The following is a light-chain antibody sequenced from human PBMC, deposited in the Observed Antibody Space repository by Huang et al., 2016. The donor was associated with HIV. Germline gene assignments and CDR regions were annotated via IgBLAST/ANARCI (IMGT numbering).Light chain of an antibody. CDR1: HRLLPSDGKTH. Sequence: VVMTQSPLSLPVTLGQPASISCRSSHRLLPSDGKTHLSWFHQRPGQSPRRLICKVSNRDSGVPDRFGGRGSGTDFTLKISRVEAEDVGVYYCLQGAFWPRTVGGGTKVEIK. CDR2: KVS. V-gene: IGKV2-30*02. CDR3: LQGAFWPRT. J-gene: IGKJ4*01.